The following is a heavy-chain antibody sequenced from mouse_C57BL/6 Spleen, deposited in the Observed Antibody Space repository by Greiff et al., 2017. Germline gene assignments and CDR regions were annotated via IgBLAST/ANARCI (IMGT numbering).Heavy chain of an antibody. CDR3: AREYGYVAMDY. D-gene: IGHD2-2*01. J-gene: IGHJ4*01. CDR2: INPYNGGT. V-gene: IGHV1-19*01. CDR1: GYTFTDYY. Sequence: VQLKQSGPVLVKPGASVKMSCKASGYTFTDYYMNWVKQSHGKSLEWIGVINPYNGGTSYNQKFKGKATLTVDKSSSTAYMELNSLTSEDSAVYYCAREYGYVAMDYWGQGTSVTVSS.